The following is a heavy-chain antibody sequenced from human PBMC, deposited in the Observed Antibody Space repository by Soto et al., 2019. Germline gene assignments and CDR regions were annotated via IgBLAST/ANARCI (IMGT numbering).Heavy chain of an antibody. CDR1: GFTFSSYG. D-gene: IGHD2-15*01. J-gene: IGHJ6*02. CDR2: IWYDGSNK. CDR3: ARAYCSVGSCYRVYYGMHV. Sequence: SLRLSCAASGFTFSSYGMHWVRQAPGKGLEWVAVIWYDGSNKYYADSVKGRFTNSRDNSKNTLYLQMNSLRAEDTAVYYCARAYCSVGSCYRVYYGMHVWGQGTTVTVSS. V-gene: IGHV3-33*01.